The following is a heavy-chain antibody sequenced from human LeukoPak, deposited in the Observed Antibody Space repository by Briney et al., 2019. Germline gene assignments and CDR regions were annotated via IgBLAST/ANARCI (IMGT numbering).Heavy chain of an antibody. J-gene: IGHJ6*02. CDR1: GFTFTSYA. CDR3: ARDCRPYCASSSYYHMDV. D-gene: IGHD2-21*02. Sequence: GGSLRLSCAASGFTFTSYAMSWVRQAPGKGLEWVSTITGSGGFTYYADFVKGRFTISRDNSKKTLYLQMDSLRAEDTAVYYCARDCRPYCASSSYYHMDVWGQGTTVTVSS. V-gene: IGHV3-23*01. CDR2: ITGSGGFT.